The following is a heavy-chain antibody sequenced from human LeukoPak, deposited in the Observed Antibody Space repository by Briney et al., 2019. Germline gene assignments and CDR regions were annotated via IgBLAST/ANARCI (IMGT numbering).Heavy chain of an antibody. CDR3: ARGTGSLFY. V-gene: IGHV4-61*09. J-gene: IGHJ4*01. D-gene: IGHD3-10*01. CDR1: GGSVTRGSYY. CDR2: VFTSGNT. Sequence: PSETLSLTCAVSGGSVTRGSYYWTWIRQPAGKALEWIGHVFTSGNTNYNPSPKGRVTISIETSKSQFSLSLNSVTAADTAVYYCARGTGSLFYWGHGILVTVSS.